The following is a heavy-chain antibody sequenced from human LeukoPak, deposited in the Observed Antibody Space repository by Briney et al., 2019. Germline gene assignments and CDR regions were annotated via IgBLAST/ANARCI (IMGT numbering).Heavy chain of an antibody. J-gene: IGHJ3*02. V-gene: IGHV4-59*01. CDR2: IYYSGST. CDR1: GGSISSYY. D-gene: IGHD3-10*01. Sequence: SETLSLTCTVSGGSISSYYWSWIRQPPGKGLEWIGYIYYSGSTNCNPSLKSRVTISVDTSKNQFSLKLSSVTAADTAVYYCARDGITMVRGVINGAFDIWGQGTMVTVSS. CDR3: ARDGITMVRGVINGAFDI.